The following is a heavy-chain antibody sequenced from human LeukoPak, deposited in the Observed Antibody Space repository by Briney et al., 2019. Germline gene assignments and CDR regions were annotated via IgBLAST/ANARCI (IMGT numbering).Heavy chain of an antibody. CDR3: ARVGTMIVVAYIIDY. J-gene: IGHJ4*02. D-gene: IGHD3-22*01. Sequence: SETLSLTCTVSCGSISSSSYYWGWIRQPPGKGLEWIGSIYYSGSTYYNPSLKSRVTISVDTSKNQFSLKLSSVTAADTAVYYCARVGTMIVVAYIIDYWGQGTLVTVSS. CDR2: IYYSGST. V-gene: IGHV4-39*07. CDR1: CGSISSSSYY.